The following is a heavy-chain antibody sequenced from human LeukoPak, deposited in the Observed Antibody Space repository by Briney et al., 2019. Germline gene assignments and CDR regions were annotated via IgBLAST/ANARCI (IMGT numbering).Heavy chain of an antibody. CDR2: IYRSGST. CDR3: ARGPNYMDV. CDR1: CYSISSGYY. J-gene: IGHJ6*03. Sequence: SETLPLTCIVSCYSISSGYYWGWIRQPPGKGLEWIGSIYRSGSTYYNPSLKSRVTISVDTSKNQFSLKLSSVTAADTAVYYCARGPNYMDVWGKGTTVTVSS. V-gene: IGHV4-38-2*02.